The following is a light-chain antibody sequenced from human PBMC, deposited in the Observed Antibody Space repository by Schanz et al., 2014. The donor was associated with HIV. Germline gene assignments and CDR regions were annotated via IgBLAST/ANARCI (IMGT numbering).Light chain of an antibody. CDR3: QQYGSSPL. CDR2: GAS. V-gene: IGKV3-20*01. J-gene: IGKJ1*01. Sequence: EIVMTQSPATLSVSPGDTVTLSCRASQSVSSMLDWFQQKPGQAPRLLIYGASSRATGIPDRFSGSGSGTDFTLTISRLEPEDFAVYYCQQYGSSPLFGQGTKVEIK. CDR1: QSVSSM.